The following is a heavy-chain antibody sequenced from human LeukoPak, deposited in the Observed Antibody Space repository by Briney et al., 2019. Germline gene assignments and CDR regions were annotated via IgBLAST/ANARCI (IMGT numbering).Heavy chain of an antibody. V-gene: IGHV1-18*01. CDR1: GYTFTSYG. J-gene: IGHJ6*02. D-gene: IGHD4-17*01. CDR2: ISAYNGNT. Sequence: ASVKVSCKASGYTFTSYGISRVRQAPGQGLEWMGWISAYNGNTNYAQKLQGRVTMTTDTSTSTAYMELRSLRSDDTAVYYCATTVTTSYYYGMDVWGQGTTVTVSS. CDR3: ATTVTTSYYYGMDV.